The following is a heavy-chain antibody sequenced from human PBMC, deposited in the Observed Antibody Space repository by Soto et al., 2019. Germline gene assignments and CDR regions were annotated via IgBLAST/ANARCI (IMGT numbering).Heavy chain of an antibody. V-gene: IGHV1-69*02. CDR3: ARGGWSGYDSFTGPSAFDT. J-gene: IGHJ3*02. CDR1: GGTFSSYT. D-gene: IGHD5-12*01. CDR2: IIPILGIA. Sequence: SVEVSCKASGGTFSSYTISWVRQAPGQGLEWMGRIIPILGIANYAQKFQGRVTITADKSTSTAYMELSSLRSEDTAVYYCARGGWSGYDSFTGPSAFDTWGHGKLLT.